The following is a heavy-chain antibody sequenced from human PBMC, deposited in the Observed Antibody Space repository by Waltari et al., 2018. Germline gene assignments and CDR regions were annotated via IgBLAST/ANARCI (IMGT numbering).Heavy chain of an antibody. D-gene: IGHD3-9*01. CDR2: IKSDGSST. CDR1: GFTFSSYW. Sequence: EVQLVESGGGLVQPGGSLRLSCAASGFTFSSYWMHWVRQAPGKGLVWVSRIKSDGSSTSYADSVKGRFTISRDNAKNTLYLQMNSLRAEDTAVYYCARDQDDWGLVWFDPWGQGTLVTVSS. V-gene: IGHV3-74*01. CDR3: ARDQDDWGLVWFDP. J-gene: IGHJ5*02.